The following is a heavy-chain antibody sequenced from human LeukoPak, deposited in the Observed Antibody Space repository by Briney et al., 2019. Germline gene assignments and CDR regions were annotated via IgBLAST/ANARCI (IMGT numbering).Heavy chain of an antibody. J-gene: IGHJ5*02. Sequence: ASVKVSCKASGYTFTSYGISWVRQAPGQRLEWMGWINAGNGNTKYSQKFQGRVTITRDTSASTAYMELSSLRSEDTAVYYCARDQGGIAAAGMVDPWGQGTLVTVSS. D-gene: IGHD6-13*01. V-gene: IGHV1-3*01. CDR3: ARDQGGIAAAGMVDP. CDR2: INAGNGNT. CDR1: GYTFTSYG.